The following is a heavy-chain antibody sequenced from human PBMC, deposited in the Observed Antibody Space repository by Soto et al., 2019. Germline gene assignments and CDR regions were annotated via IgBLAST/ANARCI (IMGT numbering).Heavy chain of an antibody. Sequence: PVGSLRLSCAAPGFTFRNDGMHWFREAPVHGLAWVAGISYEGRSKYYADSVKGRFTISRDKSKNTLYLHMNSMRGDDTAGYYCAKDLGGYGYGDYDFDYWGQGTLVTVSS. D-gene: IGHD4-17*01. CDR3: AKDLGGYGYGDYDFDY. CDR2: ISYEGRSK. J-gene: IGHJ4*02. CDR1: GFTFRNDG. V-gene: IGHV3-30*18.